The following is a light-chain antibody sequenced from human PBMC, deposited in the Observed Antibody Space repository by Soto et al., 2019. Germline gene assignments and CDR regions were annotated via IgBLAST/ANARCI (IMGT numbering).Light chain of an antibody. CDR2: GAS. CDR3: QQYGSSPLT. V-gene: IGKV3-20*01. J-gene: IGKJ4*01. CDR1: QSVSSSY. Sequence: EIVLTQSPGTLSLSPGERATLSRRASQSVSSSYLAWYQQKPGQAPRLLIYGASSRASGIPDRFSGSGSGTDFILTISRLEPEDFAVYYCQQYGSSPLTFGGGTKVEIK.